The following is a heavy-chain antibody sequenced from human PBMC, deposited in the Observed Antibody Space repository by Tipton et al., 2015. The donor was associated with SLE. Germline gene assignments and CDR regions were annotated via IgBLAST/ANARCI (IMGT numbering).Heavy chain of an antibody. CDR2: INPNNGAT. CDR3: ARSNVSRAFDI. V-gene: IGHV1-2*02. D-gene: IGHD2-8*01. J-gene: IGHJ3*02. Sequence: QLVQSGAEVKKPGASVRVSCRASGYTFTGYYIHWVRQAPRQGLEWMGWINPNNGATNYAQNFQDRVTMTSDTSIKTAYMDLTRLRSDDTAVYYCARSNVSRAFDIWGQGTMVTVSS. CDR1: GYTFTGYY.